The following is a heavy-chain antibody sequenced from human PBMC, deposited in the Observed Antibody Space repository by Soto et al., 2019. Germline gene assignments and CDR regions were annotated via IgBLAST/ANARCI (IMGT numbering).Heavy chain of an antibody. CDR1: GGSVSSGSYY. D-gene: IGHD2-15*01. CDR3: ARDQERGTHGMDV. V-gene: IGHV4-61*01. CDR2: IYYSGST. J-gene: IGHJ6*02. Sequence: ASETLSLTCTVSGGSVSSGSYYWSWIRQPPGKGLEWIGYIYYSGSTNYNPSLKSRVTISVDTSKNQFSLKLSSVTAADTAVYYCARDQERGTHGMDVWGQGTTVTV.